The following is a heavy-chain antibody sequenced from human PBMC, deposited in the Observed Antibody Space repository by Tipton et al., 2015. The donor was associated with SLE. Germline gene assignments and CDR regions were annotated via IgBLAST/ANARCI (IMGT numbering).Heavy chain of an antibody. Sequence: TLSLTCTVSGGSISTYYWSWIRQSPGKGLEWIGYIHKSGSTHYHPSLRGRVTISVDAAKNQFSLELISVTAADTAVYYCARRHFDASGYYRGAFDIGGQGKMVTVSS. V-gene: IGHV4-59*01. J-gene: IGHJ3*02. CDR3: ARRHFDASGYYRGAFDI. CDR2: IHKSGST. CDR1: GGSISTYY. D-gene: IGHD3-22*01.